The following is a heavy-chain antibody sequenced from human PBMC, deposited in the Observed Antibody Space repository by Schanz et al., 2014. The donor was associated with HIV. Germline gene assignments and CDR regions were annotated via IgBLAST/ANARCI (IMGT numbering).Heavy chain of an antibody. CDR2: ISGSGGST. J-gene: IGHJ6*02. CDR1: GFRFSSHA. V-gene: IGHV3-23*01. CDR3: ARGSGPYYYYYGMDV. D-gene: IGHD2-15*01. Sequence: EVQLLESGGGLVQPGEPLRLSCAVSGFRFSSHAMTWVRQAPGKGLEWVSVISGSGGSTYYADSVKGRFTISRDNSKNTLYLQMNSLRAEDTAVYYCARGSGPYYYYYGMDVWGQGTTVTVSS.